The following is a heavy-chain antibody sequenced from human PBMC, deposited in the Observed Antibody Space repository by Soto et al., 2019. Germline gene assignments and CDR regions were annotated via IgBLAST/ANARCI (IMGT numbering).Heavy chain of an antibody. V-gene: IGHV1-3*01. CDR3: ARDRVYCSGGSCYYFDY. J-gene: IGHJ4*02. CDR1: GYTFATYA. Sequence: ASVKVSCKASGYTFATYAIHWVRQAPGEGLEWMGWINPATGNTEYSEKFQDRVTLTRDTPASTAYMELSSLRFEDTAVYYCARDRVYCSGGSCYYFDYWGQGTLVTVSS. CDR2: INPATGNT. D-gene: IGHD2-15*01.